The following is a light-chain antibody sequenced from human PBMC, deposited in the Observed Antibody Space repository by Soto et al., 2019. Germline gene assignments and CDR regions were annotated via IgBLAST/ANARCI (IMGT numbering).Light chain of an antibody. CDR3: QHYNSYSEA. V-gene: IGKV1-5*03. CDR2: KAS. J-gene: IGKJ1*01. CDR1: QYISTW. Sequence: DIQMTQSPSTLSASAGDRVTITCRASQYISTWVAWYQQKPGKAPKLLIYKASSLESGVPSRFSGSGSGTEFTLTISSLQPDDFATYYCQHYNSYSEAFGQGTKVDIK.